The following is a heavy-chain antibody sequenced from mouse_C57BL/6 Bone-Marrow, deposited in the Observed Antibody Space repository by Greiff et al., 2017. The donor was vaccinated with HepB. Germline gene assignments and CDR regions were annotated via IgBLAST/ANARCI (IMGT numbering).Heavy chain of an antibody. Sequence: QVQLQQPGAELVKPGASVKLSCKASGYTFTSYWMQWVKQRPGQGLEWIGEIDPSDSYTNYNQKFKGKATLTVDTSSSTAYIQLSSLTSEDSAVYYCARAVVPDYWGQGTTLTVSS. CDR2: IDPSDSYT. CDR1: GYTFTSYW. D-gene: IGHD1-1*01. V-gene: IGHV1-50*01. CDR3: ARAVVPDY. J-gene: IGHJ2*01.